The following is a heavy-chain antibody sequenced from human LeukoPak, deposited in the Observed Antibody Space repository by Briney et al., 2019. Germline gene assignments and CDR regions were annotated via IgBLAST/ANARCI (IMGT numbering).Heavy chain of an antibody. CDR1: GGTFSSYA. J-gene: IGHJ4*02. D-gene: IGHD3-9*01. V-gene: IGHV1-2*02. Sequence: ASVKVSCKASGGTFSSYAISWVRQAPGQGLEWMGWINPDSGGTNFPQNFQGRVTMTRDTSISTAYIEISWLRSDDTAVYYCARDLTGDPAAYFDFWGQGTLVTVSS. CDR2: INPDSGGT. CDR3: ARDLTGDPAAYFDF.